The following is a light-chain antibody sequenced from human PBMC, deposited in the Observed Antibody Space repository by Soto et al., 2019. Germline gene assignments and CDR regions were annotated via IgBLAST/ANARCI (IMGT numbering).Light chain of an antibody. CDR3: QQYSSSLYT. CDR1: QSVSNNY. V-gene: IGKV3-20*01. J-gene: IGKJ2*01. CDR2: GAS. Sequence: EIVLTQSPGTLSLSPGERVTLSCRASQSVSNNYLAWYQHKPGQAPRLIIYGASARATGIPDRFSGSGSGTDFTHTISRLEPEDFAVYYCQQYSSSLYTFGQGTKLEIK.